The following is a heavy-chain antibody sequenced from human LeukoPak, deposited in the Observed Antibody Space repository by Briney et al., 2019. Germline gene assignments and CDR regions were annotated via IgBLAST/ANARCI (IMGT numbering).Heavy chain of an antibody. CDR1: GGSFSGYY. J-gene: IGHJ6*04. Sequence: PSETLSLTCAVYGGSFSGYYWSWIRQPPGKGLEWIGEINHSESTNYNPSLKSRVTISVDTSKNQFSLKLSSVTAADTAVYYCARDKKAYYYYYGMDVWGKGTTVTVSS. V-gene: IGHV4-34*01. CDR3: ARDKKAYYYYYGMDV. CDR2: INHSEST.